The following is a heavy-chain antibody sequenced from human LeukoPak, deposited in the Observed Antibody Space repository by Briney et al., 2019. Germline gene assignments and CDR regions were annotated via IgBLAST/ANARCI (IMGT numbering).Heavy chain of an antibody. V-gene: IGHV4-59*01. J-gene: IGHJ6*02. CDR2: IYYSGST. CDR1: GGSLSRYY. CDR3: ARSYDSSGYYYYGMDV. Sequence: SETLSLTCTVSGGSLSRYYWSWIRQPPGKGLEWIGYIYYSGSTSYNPSLKSRVTISLDTSKNQSSLKLSSVTAADTAVYHCARSYDSSGYYYYGMDVWGQGTTVTVSS. D-gene: IGHD3-22*01.